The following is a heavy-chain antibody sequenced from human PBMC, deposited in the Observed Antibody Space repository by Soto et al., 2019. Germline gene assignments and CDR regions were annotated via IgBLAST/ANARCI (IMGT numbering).Heavy chain of an antibody. CDR2: INHSGST. D-gene: IGHD3-16*01. CDR1: GGSFSGYY. J-gene: IGHJ6*03. V-gene: IGHV4-34*01. CDR3: ASLRPPKYYYYMDV. Sequence: SETLSLTCAVYGGSFSGYYWSWIRQPPGKGLEWIGEINHSGSTNYNPSLKSRVTISVDTSKNQFSLKLSSVTAADTAVYYCASLRPPKYYYYMDVWGKGTTVTVSS.